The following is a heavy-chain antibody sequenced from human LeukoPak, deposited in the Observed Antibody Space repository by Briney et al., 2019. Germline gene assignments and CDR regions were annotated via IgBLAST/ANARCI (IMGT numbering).Heavy chain of an antibody. J-gene: IGHJ5*02. D-gene: IGHD4-11*01. CDR3: ARDYSNYGFDP. CDR1: GGTFSSYA. V-gene: IGHV1-69*04. CDR2: IIPIFGIA. Sequence: SVKVPCKASGGTFSSYAISWVRQAPGQGLEWMGRIIPIFGIANYAQEFQGRVTITADKSTSTAYMELSSLRSEDTAVYYCARDYSNYGFDPWGQGTLVTVSS.